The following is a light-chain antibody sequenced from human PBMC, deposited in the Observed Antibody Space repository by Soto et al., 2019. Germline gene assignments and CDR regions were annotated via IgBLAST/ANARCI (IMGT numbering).Light chain of an antibody. V-gene: IGKV3-15*01. J-gene: IGKJ1*01. CDR3: QQCDDWPRT. CDR2: GAS. Sequence: EIVLTQSPATLSVSPGERVTLSCRASQSVGNNLAWYQQKPGQAPRLLIHGASTRATGTPASFSGSGSGTEFTLTISSLQSEDFAVYYCQQCDDWPRTFGQGTKVDIK. CDR1: QSVGNN.